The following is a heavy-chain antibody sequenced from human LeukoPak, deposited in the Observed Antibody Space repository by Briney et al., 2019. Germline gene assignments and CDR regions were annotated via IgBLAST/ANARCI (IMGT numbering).Heavy chain of an antibody. CDR2: IIPILGIA. D-gene: IGHD7-27*01. CDR1: GGTFSSYA. V-gene: IGHV1-69*04. Sequence: SVKVSCKASGGTFSSYAISWVRQAPGQGLEWMGRIIPILGIANYAQKFQGKVTITADKSTSTAYMELSSLRSEDTAVYYCARDQAPNWGDHFDYWGQGTLLTVSS. J-gene: IGHJ4*02. CDR3: ARDQAPNWGDHFDY.